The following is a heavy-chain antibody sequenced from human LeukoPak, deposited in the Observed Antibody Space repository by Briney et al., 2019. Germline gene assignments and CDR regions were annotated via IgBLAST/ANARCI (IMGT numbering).Heavy chain of an antibody. CDR3: AKDTEAVAVSGYFDY. V-gene: IGHV3-9*01. CDR2: ISWSSGSI. D-gene: IGHD6-19*01. J-gene: IGHJ4*02. Sequence: GGSLRLSCAASGFPFDDYAMHWVRQAPGKGLEWVSGISWSSGSIGYADSVKGRFTISRDNAKNSLYLQMNSLRAEDTALYYCAKDTEAVAVSGYFDYWGQGTLVTVSS. CDR1: GFPFDDYA.